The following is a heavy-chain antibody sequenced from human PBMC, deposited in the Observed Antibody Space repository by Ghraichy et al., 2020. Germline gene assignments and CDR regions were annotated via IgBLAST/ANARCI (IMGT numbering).Heavy chain of an antibody. V-gene: IGHV4-34*01. CDR3: ARGVRPTVTTFNY. D-gene: IGHD4-17*01. J-gene: IGHJ4*02. CDR1: GGSFSGYY. CDR2: INHSGST. Sequence: SETLSLTCAVYGGSFSGYYWSWIRQPPGKGLEWIGEINHSGSTNYNPSLKSRVTISVDTSKNQFSLKLSSVTAADTAVYYCARGVRPTVTTFNYWGQGTLVTVSS.